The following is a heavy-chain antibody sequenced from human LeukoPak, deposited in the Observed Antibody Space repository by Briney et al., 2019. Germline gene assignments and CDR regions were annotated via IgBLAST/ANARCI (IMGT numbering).Heavy chain of an antibody. D-gene: IGHD3-10*01. CDR3: ARAGVRGVQNSDYYYYGMDV. Sequence: GGSLRLSCAASGFTFSDYYMSWIRQAPGKGLEWVSYISSSGSTIYYADSVKGRFTISRDNAKNSLYLQMNSLRAEDTAVYYCARAGVRGVQNSDYYYYGMDVWGQGTTVTVSS. V-gene: IGHV3-11*01. CDR2: ISSSGSTI. J-gene: IGHJ6*02. CDR1: GFTFSDYY.